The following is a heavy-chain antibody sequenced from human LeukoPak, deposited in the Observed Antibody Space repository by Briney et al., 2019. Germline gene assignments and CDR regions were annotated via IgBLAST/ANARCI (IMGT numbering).Heavy chain of an antibody. CDR3: ARDDIVVVPAAHYYYYMDV. V-gene: IGHV1-69*13. D-gene: IGHD2-2*01. Sequence: ASVKVSCKASGGTFSSYAISWVRQAPGQGLEWMGGIIPIFGTANCAQKFQGRVTITADESTSTAYMELSSLRSEDTAVYYCARDDIVVVPAAHYYYYMDVWGKGTTVTVSS. CDR1: GGTFSSYA. J-gene: IGHJ6*03. CDR2: IIPIFGTA.